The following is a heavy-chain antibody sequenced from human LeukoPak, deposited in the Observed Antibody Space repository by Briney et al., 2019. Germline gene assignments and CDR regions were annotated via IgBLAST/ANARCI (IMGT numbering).Heavy chain of an antibody. D-gene: IGHD4-23*01. Sequence: PGGSLRLSCAASGFTFSSYAMSWVRQAPGKGLEWVSSISSSSSYIYYADSVKGRFTISRDNAKNSLYLQMNSLRAEDTAVYYCARKRSTVVTPDFDYWGQGTLVTVSS. CDR3: ARKRSTVVTPDFDY. CDR1: GFTFSSYA. V-gene: IGHV3-21*01. CDR2: ISSSSSYI. J-gene: IGHJ4*02.